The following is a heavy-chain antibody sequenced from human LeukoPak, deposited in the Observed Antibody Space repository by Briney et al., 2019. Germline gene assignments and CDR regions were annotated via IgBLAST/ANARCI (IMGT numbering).Heavy chain of an antibody. Sequence: SETLSLTCAVYGGSLSGYYWSWIRQPPGKGLGWIGEINHSGSTNYNPSLKSRVTISVDTSKNQLSLKLSSMTAADTAVYYCARQWLVSPLFDYWGQGNLVTVSS. CDR2: INHSGST. J-gene: IGHJ4*02. CDR3: ARQWLVSPLFDY. D-gene: IGHD6-19*01. CDR1: GGSLSGYY. V-gene: IGHV4-34*01.